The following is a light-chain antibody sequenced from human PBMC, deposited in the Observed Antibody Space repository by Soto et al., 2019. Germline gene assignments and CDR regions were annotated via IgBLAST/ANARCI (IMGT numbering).Light chain of an antibody. Sequence: IQVTQSPSSLSASVGDRITITCRASQGVSTYLAWYQQKPGKAPKLLIYAAYTLQSGVPSRVSGGGSGTDFTHPISSLQPDDFSTYDCRQRHRNPTFGGGTKGVIK. CDR2: AAY. CDR1: QGVSTY. V-gene: IGKV1-9*01. J-gene: IGKJ4*01. CDR3: RQRHRNPT.